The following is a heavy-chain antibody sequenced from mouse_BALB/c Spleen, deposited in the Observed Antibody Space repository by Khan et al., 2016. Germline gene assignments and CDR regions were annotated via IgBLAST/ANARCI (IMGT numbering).Heavy chain of an antibody. CDR1: GYTFTNYW. CDR3: ARSEWRDVVDY. D-gene: IGHD1-3*01. J-gene: IGHJ2*01. CDR2: INPTAGYT. V-gene: IGHV1-7*01. Sequence: QVQLQQSGAELAKPGASVKMSCKASGYTFTNYWMHWIKQRPGQGPEWIGYINPTAGYTDYNQKFKDKATLTADKSSSTVYMQLSSLTSEDSAVYFCARSEWRDVVDYWGQGTTLTVSS.